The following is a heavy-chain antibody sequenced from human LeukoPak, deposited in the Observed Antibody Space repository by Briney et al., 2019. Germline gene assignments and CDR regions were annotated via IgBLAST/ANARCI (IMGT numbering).Heavy chain of an antibody. CDR1: GYTFTSYD. V-gene: IGHV1-8*01. Sequence: GASVKVSCKASGYTFTSYDINWVRQATGQGLEWMGWMNPNSGNTGYVQKFQGRVTMTRNTSISTAYMELSSLRSEDTAVYYCARALGSSSAGYWFDPWGQGTLVTVSS. CDR2: MNPNSGNT. D-gene: IGHD6-6*01. CDR3: ARALGSSSAGYWFDP. J-gene: IGHJ5*02.